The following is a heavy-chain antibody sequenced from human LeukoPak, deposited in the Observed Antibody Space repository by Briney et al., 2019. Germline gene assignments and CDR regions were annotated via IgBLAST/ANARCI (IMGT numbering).Heavy chain of an antibody. CDR1: GGSISSYY. D-gene: IGHD3-10*01. V-gene: IGHV4-4*09. Sequence: SETLSLTCTVSGGSISSYYWSWIRQPPGKGLECIGYIYSSGSTNYNPFLKSRVTISVDTSKNQFSLKLRSVTAADTAVYYCARRRVAGNFYGSGSYYTNWFDPWGQGTLVTVSS. CDR3: ARRRVAGNFYGSGSYYTNWFDP. CDR2: IYSSGST. J-gene: IGHJ5*02.